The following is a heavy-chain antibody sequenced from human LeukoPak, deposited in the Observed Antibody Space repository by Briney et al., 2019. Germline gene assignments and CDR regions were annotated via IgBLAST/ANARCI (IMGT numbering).Heavy chain of an antibody. V-gene: IGHV4-59*08. D-gene: IGHD3-22*01. CDR2: IYYSGST. J-gene: IGHJ2*01. Sequence: SETLSLTCTVSGGSISSYYWSWIRQPPGKGLEWIGYIYYSGSTNYNPSLKSRVTISVDTSKNQFSLKLSSVTAADTAVYYCARLPGDYYASSGYYYHWYFDLWGRGTLLTVPS. CDR3: ARLPGDYYASSGYYYHWYFDL. CDR1: GGSISSYY.